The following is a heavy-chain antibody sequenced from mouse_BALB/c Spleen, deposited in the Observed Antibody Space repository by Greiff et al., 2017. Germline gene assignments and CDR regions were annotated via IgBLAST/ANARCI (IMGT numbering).Heavy chain of an antibody. J-gene: IGHJ3*01. CDR2: ISDGGSYT. Sequence: DVKLQESGGGLVKPGGSLKLSCAASGFTFSDYYMYWVRQTPEKRLEWVATISDGGSYTYYPDSVKGRFTISRDNAKNNLYLQMSSLKSEDTAMYDCARAIPYGNYAWFAYWGQGTLVTVSA. V-gene: IGHV5-4*02. CDR1: GFTFSDYY. D-gene: IGHD2-1*01. CDR3: ARAIPYGNYAWFAY.